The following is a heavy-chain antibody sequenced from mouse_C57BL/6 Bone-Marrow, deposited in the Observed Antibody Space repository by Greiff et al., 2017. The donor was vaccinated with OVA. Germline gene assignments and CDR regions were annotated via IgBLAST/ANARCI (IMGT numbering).Heavy chain of an antibody. Sequence: EVHLVESGPGLVKPSQSLSLTCSVTGYSITSGYYWNWIRQFPGNKLEWMGYISYDGSNNYNPSLKNRISITRDTSKNQFFLKLNSVTTEDTATYYCARAWDEYFDVWGTGTTVTVSS. D-gene: IGHD4-1*01. CDR3: ARAWDEYFDV. V-gene: IGHV3-6*01. J-gene: IGHJ1*03. CDR2: ISYDGSN. CDR1: GYSITSGYY.